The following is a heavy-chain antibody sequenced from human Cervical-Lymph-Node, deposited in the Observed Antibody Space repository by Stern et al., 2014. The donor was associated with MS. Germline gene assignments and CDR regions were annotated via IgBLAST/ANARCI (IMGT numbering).Heavy chain of an antibody. Sequence: VQLVQSGAEVKKPGSSVKVSCKASGGTFSSYAISWVRQAPGQGLEWMGGIIPIFGTANYAQKFQGRVTITADESTSTAYMELSSLRSEDTAVYYCARDRYVWGSYRTGVYFDYWGQGTLGTVSS. V-gene: IGHV1-69*01. D-gene: IGHD3-16*02. CDR3: ARDRYVWGSYRTGVYFDY. J-gene: IGHJ4*02. CDR1: GGTFSSYA. CDR2: IIPIFGTA.